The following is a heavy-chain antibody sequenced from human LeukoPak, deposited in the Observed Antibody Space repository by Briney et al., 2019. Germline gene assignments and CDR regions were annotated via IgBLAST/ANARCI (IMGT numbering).Heavy chain of an antibody. CDR2: ISWNSGSI. V-gene: IGHV3-9*01. D-gene: IGHD6-19*01. Sequence: PGRSLRLSCAASGFTFDDYAMHWVRQAPGKGLEWVSGISWNSGSIGYADSVKGRFTISRDNAKNSLYLQMNSLRAEDTALYYCANLEYSSGRSLVSEYFQHWGQGTLVTVSS. CDR1: GFTFDDYA. CDR3: ANLEYSSGRSLVSEYFQH. J-gene: IGHJ1*01.